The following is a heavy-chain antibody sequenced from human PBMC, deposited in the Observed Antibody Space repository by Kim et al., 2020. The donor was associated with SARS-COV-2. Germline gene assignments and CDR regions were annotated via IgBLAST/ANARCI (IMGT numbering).Heavy chain of an antibody. CDR2: IKQDGSEK. CDR3: AREVDAFDI. CDR1: GFTFSSYW. J-gene: IGHJ3*02. V-gene: IGHV3-7*03. Sequence: GGSLRLSCGVSGFTFSSYWMSWVRQAPGKGLEWGANIKQDGSEKNYVDSVKGRFTISRDNVRKSMYLQMNSLRGDDTAIYYCAREVDAFDIWGQGTKVTVSS.